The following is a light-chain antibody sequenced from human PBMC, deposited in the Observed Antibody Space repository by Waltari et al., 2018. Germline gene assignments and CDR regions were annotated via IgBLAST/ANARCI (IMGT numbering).Light chain of an antibody. CDR2: GSS. V-gene: IGKV3-20*01. CDR1: QSLSSGY. CDR3: QQYDSSPRT. Sequence: IVLTQSPGSLSLSPGERATLSCRASQSLSSGYLAWYQQKLGQAPRLLIYGSSSRATGIPDRFSGSGSGTDFTLTISRLEPEDFAVYYCQQYDSSPRTFGQGTKVEVK. J-gene: IGKJ1*01.